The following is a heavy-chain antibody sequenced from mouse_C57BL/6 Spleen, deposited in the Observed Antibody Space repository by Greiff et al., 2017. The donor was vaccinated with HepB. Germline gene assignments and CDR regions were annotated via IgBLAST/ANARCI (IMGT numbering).Heavy chain of an antibody. D-gene: IGHD2-4*01. CDR1: GFTFSDYG. Sequence: EVHLVESGGGLVKPGGSLKLSCAASGFTFSDYGMHWVRQAPEKGLEWVAYISSGSSNIYYADTVKGRFTISRDNAKNTLFLQMTSLGSEDTAMYYCARTYDYDGGFAYWGKGTLVTVSA. J-gene: IGHJ3*01. V-gene: IGHV5-17*01. CDR2: ISSGSSNI. CDR3: ARTYDYDGGFAY.